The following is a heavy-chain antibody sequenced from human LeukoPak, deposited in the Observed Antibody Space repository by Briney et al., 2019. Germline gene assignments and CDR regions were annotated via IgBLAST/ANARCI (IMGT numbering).Heavy chain of an antibody. D-gene: IGHD3-10*01. CDR2: IYYSGST. CDR1: GGSFSGYY. V-gene: IGHV4-30-4*08. Sequence: PSETLSLTCVVYGGSFSGYYWSWIRQPPGKGLEWIGYIYYSGSTYYNPSLKSRITISVDTSKNQFSLKLSSVTAADTAVYYCASWYYYGSGQRGLDYWGQGTLVTVSS. CDR3: ASWYYYGSGQRGLDY. J-gene: IGHJ4*02.